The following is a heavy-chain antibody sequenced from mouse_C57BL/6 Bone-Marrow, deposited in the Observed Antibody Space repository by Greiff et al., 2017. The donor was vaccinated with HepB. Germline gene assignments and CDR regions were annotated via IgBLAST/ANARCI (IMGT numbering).Heavy chain of an antibody. J-gene: IGHJ1*03. CDR1: GFSFNTYA. CDR2: IRSKSNNYAT. V-gene: IGHV10-1*01. Sequence: DVHLVESGGGLVQPKGSLKLSCAASGFSFNTYAMNWVRQAPGQGLEWVARIRSKSNNYATYYADSVKDRFTISRDDSESMLYLQMNNLKTEDTAMYYCVRHGYYGSPWYFDVWGTGTTVTVSS. CDR3: VRHGYYGSPWYFDV. D-gene: IGHD1-1*01.